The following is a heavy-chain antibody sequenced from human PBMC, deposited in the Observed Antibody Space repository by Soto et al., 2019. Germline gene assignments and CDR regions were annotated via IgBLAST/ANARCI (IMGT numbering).Heavy chain of an antibody. D-gene: IGHD6-19*01. Sequence: QVQLVESGGGVVQPGRSLRLSCTASGFTFSTYGMHWVRQAPGKGLEWVGVISDDGRLKHYADPLKGRVTISRDNSKNTLYVQMNSLTPEDTAVYYCGKDGTSGWSLGNWGQGTLVTVSS. CDR2: ISDDGRLK. CDR1: GFTFSTYG. CDR3: GKDGTSGWSLGN. V-gene: IGHV3-30*18. J-gene: IGHJ4*02.